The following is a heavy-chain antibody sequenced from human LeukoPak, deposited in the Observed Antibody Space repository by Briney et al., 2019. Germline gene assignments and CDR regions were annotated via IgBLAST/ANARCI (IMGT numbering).Heavy chain of an antibody. J-gene: IGHJ4*02. Sequence: TLSLTCTVSGGSISSGGYYWSWIRQHPGKGLEWIGYIYYSGSTYYNPSLKSRVTISVDTSKNQFSLKLSSVTAADTAVYYCARGTATVTTMLYYFDYWGQGTLVTVSS. CDR1: GGSISSGGYY. D-gene: IGHD4-17*01. CDR2: IYYSGST. CDR3: ARGTATVTTMLYYFDY. V-gene: IGHV4-31*03.